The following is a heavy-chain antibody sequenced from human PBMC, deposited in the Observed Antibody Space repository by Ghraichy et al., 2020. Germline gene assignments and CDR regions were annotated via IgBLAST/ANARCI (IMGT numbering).Heavy chain of an antibody. Sequence: ASVKVSCKASGYSFTSYNIHWVRQAAGQGLEWVGWINPNSGDTVYTQDFQGRVTVTWDTSTGTVYLELSSLTSEDTAMYYCARDTSGWSEFDSWGQGTLVTVSS. D-gene: IGHD6-19*01. CDR3: ARDTSGWSEFDS. CDR1: GYSFTSYN. CDR2: INPNSGDT. J-gene: IGHJ4*02. V-gene: IGHV1-8*01.